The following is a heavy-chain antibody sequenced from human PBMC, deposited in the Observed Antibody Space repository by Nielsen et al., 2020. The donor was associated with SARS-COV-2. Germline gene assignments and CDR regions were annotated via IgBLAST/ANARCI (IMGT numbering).Heavy chain of an antibody. CDR1: GYTFTNYY. D-gene: IGHD6-25*01. Sequence: ASVKVSCKASGYTFTNYYMHWVRQAPGQGLEWMGIINTSDGSTTYAQKFQGRVTMTRDTSTSTVYMELSSLRSEDTAVYYCARLDAAADEFDYWGQGTLVTVSS. CDR3: ARLDAAADEFDY. CDR2: INTSDGST. J-gene: IGHJ4*02. V-gene: IGHV1-46*01.